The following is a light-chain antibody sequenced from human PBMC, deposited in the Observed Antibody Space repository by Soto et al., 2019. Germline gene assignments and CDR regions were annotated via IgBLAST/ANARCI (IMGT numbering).Light chain of an antibody. CDR1: QSVSSSY. CDR2: GAS. V-gene: IGKV3-20*01. CDR3: QQYCSSPRT. Sequence: EIVLTKSPGALSLSPGERATLSCGASQSVSSSYLAWYQQKPGQAPRLLIYGASTRATGIPDRFSGSGSGTDFTLTICRLEPEDFAVYYCQQYCSSPRTFGQGTKVEIK. J-gene: IGKJ1*01.